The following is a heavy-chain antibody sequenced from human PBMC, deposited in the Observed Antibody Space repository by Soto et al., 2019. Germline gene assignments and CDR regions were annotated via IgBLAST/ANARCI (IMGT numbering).Heavy chain of an antibody. D-gene: IGHD3-3*02. CDR3: AREIIRGYYYMDV. CDR2: IIPILGIA. J-gene: IGHJ6*03. CDR1: GGTFSSYT. Sequence: SVKVSCKASGGTFSSYTISWVRQAPGQGLEWMGRIIPILGIANYAQKFQGRVTITADKSTSTAYMELSSLRSEDTAVYYCAREIIRGYYYMDVWGKGTTVTVS. V-gene: IGHV1-69*04.